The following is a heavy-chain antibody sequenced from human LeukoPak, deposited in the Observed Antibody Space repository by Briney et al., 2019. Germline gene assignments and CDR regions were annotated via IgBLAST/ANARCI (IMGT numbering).Heavy chain of an antibody. J-gene: IGHJ3*02. CDR2: ISGSGGRT. Sequence: GGSLRLSCAASGFRFSGYWMTWVRQAPGKGLQWVSAISGSGGRTYYADSVKGRFTISRDNSKNTLYLQMNSLRVEDTAVYYCALNGREIPSGAFDIWGQGTVVTVSS. V-gene: IGHV3-23*01. CDR1: GFRFSGYW. D-gene: IGHD3-16*02. CDR3: ALNGREIPSGAFDI.